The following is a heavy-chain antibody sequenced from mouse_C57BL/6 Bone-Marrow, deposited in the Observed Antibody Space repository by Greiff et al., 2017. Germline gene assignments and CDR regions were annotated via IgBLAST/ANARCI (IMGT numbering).Heavy chain of an antibody. CDR3: ARDGGFAY. V-gene: IGHV1-26*01. CDR2: INPNNGGT. CDR1: GYTFTDYY. Sequence: VQLQQPGPELVKPGASVKISCKASGYTFTDYYMNWVKQSHGQSLEWIGDINPNNGGTSYNQKFKGKATLTVDKSSSTAYMELRSLTSEDSAVYYCARDGGFAYWGQGTLVTVSA. J-gene: IGHJ3*01. D-gene: IGHD2-3*01.